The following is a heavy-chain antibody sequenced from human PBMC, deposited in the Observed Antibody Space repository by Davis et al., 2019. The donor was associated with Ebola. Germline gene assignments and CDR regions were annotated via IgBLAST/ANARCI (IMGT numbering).Heavy chain of an antibody. J-gene: IGHJ2*01. CDR1: GGSISRSY. D-gene: IGHD3-10*01. CDR2: IYYSGST. CDR3: ARGGKYGSGSSYWYFDL. Sequence: MPSETLSLTCTVSGGSISRSYWSWIRQPPGKGLELIGYIYYSGSTSYNPSLKSRVTISVDTSKIQFSLKLTSVTAADTAVYYCARGGKYGSGSSYWYFDLWGRGTLVTVSS. V-gene: IGHV4-59*12.